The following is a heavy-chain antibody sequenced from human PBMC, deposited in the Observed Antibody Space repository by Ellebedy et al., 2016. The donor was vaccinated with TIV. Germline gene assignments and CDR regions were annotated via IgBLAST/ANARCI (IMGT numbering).Heavy chain of an antibody. Sequence: GESLKISCVGSGFTFNNYAMNWVRQAPGKGLEWVSYISIADDDTRYADSVKGRFTISRDTAKNSLYLQMNSLRDDDTAVYFCARDDSTGWYQEFWGQGTLVTVAS. CDR3: ARDDSTGWYQEF. V-gene: IGHV3-21*01. CDR1: GFTFNNYA. D-gene: IGHD6-19*01. CDR2: ISIADDDT. J-gene: IGHJ4*02.